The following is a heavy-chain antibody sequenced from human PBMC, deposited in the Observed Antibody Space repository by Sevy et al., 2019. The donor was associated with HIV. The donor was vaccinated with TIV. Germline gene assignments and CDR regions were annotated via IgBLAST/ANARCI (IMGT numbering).Heavy chain of an antibody. CDR1: GYTFTSYG. Sequence: ASVKVSCKASGYTFTSYGISWARQAPGQGLEWMGWISVYNGNTNYGQKLQARVTMTTDTSTSTAYMELRSLRSDDTAVYYCARAGYYSGFYDILTGLDYWGQGTLVTVSS. CDR2: ISVYNGNT. D-gene: IGHD3-9*01. CDR3: ARAGYYSGFYDILTGLDY. V-gene: IGHV1-18*01. J-gene: IGHJ4*02.